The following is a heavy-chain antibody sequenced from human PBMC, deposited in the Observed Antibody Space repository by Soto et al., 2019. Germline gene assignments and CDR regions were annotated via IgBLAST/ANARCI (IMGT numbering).Heavy chain of an antibody. Sequence: EVQVLESGGGLVQPWGSLRLSCVGSGFIFSNYAMAWVRQAPGKGLEWGSGFGGSGGTYYADSVKGRYTISRDNSKNTLYLQKTSLRVEDTAGYYCAKSQSSLYYTDVWGKGNAVTVSS. CDR1: GFIFSNYA. V-gene: IGHV3-23*01. CDR2: FGGSGGT. CDR3: AKSQSSLYYTDV. J-gene: IGHJ6*03.